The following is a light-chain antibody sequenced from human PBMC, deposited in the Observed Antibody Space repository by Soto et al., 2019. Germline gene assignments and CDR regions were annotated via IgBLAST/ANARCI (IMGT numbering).Light chain of an antibody. CDR3: QQYNNWAWT. Sequence: MTQSPSTLSASVGERATLSCRASQSVSSNLAWYQQKPGQAPRLLIYGASTRATGIPARFSGSGSGTEFTLTISSLQSEDFAVYYCQQYNNWAWTFGQGTKVEIK. J-gene: IGKJ1*01. CDR2: GAS. CDR1: QSVSSN. V-gene: IGKV3-15*01.